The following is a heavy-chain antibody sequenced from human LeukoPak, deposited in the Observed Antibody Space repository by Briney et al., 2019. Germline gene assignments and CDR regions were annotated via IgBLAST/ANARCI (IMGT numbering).Heavy chain of an antibody. Sequence: PSETLSLTCTVSGGSMSYDYWSWIRQTPGKRLEWNGYIYTSGSTRYNPSLKSRVTISVDTSKNHFSLRLRSVTAADTAVYYCARHFRRDYSASGASQYYHYIDVWGKGTTVTVSS. D-gene: IGHD3-10*01. J-gene: IGHJ6*03. CDR3: ARHFRRDYSASGASQYYHYIDV. CDR2: IYTSGST. CDR1: GGSMSYDY. V-gene: IGHV4-4*09.